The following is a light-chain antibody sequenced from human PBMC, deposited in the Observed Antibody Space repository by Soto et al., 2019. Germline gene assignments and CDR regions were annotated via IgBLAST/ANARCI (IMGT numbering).Light chain of an antibody. J-gene: IGLJ1*01. V-gene: IGLV2-14*01. CDR3: SSYTSSSIDV. CDR2: EVS. Sequence: QSALTQPASVSGSPGQSITISCTGTSSDVGGYNYVSWYQQHPSKAPKLMIYEVSNRPSGVSNRFSGSKSGNTASLTISGLQAEDEADYYCSSYTSSSIDVFGTGTKLTVL. CDR1: SSDVGGYNY.